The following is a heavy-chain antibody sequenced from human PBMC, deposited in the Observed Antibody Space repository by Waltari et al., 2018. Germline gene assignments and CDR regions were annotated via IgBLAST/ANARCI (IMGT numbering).Heavy chain of an antibody. V-gene: IGHV3-30*03. Sequence: QGQLVESGGGVVQPGRSVKLSCAASGFVFRNHDMHWVRQAPGKGLELVPLISYDGSKTYYIDSVGGRFTVSRDNVEDALYLQMNSLRPEDTAVYYCAREDNTPRALRLWGQGTLVTVSS. CDR3: AREDNTPRALRL. D-gene: IGHD3-16*01. CDR2: ISYDGSKT. J-gene: IGHJ4*01. CDR1: GFVFRNHD.